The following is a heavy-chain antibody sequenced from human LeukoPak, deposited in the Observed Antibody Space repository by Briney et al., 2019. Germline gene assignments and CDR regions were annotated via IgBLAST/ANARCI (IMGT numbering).Heavy chain of an antibody. CDR2: IYYSGST. CDR3: ARDRPPYYFDY. Sequence: SETLSLTCTVSGGSISSYYWSWIRQPRGKGLEWIGYIYYSGSTNYNPSLKSRVTISVDTSKNQFSLKLSSVTAADTAVYYCARDRPPYYFDYWGQGTLVTVSS. CDR1: GGSISSYY. J-gene: IGHJ4*02. V-gene: IGHV4-59*01.